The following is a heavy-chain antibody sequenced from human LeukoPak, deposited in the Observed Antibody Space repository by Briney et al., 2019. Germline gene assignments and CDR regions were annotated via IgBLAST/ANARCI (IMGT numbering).Heavy chain of an antibody. V-gene: IGHV1-69*13. CDR3: ARGNDYYYDSSGYELFDP. J-gene: IGHJ5*02. CDR1: GGTFSSYA. Sequence: ASVKVSCKASGGTFSSYAISWVRQAPGQGLEWMGGIIPIFGTANYAQKFQGRVTITADESTSTAYMELSSLRSEDTAVYHCARGNDYYYDSSGYELFDPWGQGTLVTVSS. CDR2: IIPIFGTA. D-gene: IGHD3-22*01.